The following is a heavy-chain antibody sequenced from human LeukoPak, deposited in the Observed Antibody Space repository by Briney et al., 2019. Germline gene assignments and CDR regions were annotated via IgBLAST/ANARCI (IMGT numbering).Heavy chain of an antibody. Sequence: GGSLRLSCAASGFTFSSYRMSWVRQAPGKGLEWVANIKQDGSEKYYVDSVKGRFTISRDNAKNSLYLQMNSLRAEDTAVYYCARGEGYYDFWSGYLGRVPYYYYMDVWGKGTTVTVSS. CDR1: GFTFSSYR. J-gene: IGHJ6*03. V-gene: IGHV3-7*01. CDR3: ARGEGYYDFWSGYLGRVPYYYYMDV. D-gene: IGHD3-3*01. CDR2: IKQDGSEK.